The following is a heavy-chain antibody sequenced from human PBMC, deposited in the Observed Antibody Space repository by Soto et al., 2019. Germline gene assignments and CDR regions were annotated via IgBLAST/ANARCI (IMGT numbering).Heavy chain of an antibody. V-gene: IGHV1-46*01. CDR1: GYTFTSYY. Sequence: QVQLVQSGAEVKKPGASVKVSYKASGYTFTSYYMHWVRQAPGQGLEWMGIINPSGGSTSYAQKFQGGVTRTRDTSTSTVYMELSSPRSEDTAVYYCAREAARTPPFMVFDSWGQGTLVTVSS. CDR3: AREAARTPPFMVFDS. CDR2: INPSGGST. J-gene: IGHJ4*02. D-gene: IGHD6-6*01.